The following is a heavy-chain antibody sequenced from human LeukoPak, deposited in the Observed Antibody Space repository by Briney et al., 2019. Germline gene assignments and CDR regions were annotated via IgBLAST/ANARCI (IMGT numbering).Heavy chain of an antibody. D-gene: IGHD3-10*01. CDR2: INPKSGDT. J-gene: IGHJ6*03. CDR3: ARERVYMVRGVIYYYYYMDV. CDR1: GYTFSAYY. Sequence: GASVKVSCKASGYTFSAYYMHWVRQAPGQGLEWMGWINPKSGDTGYAQKFQGRVTMTRNTSISTAYMELSSLRSEDTAVYYCARERVYMVRGVIYYYYYMDVWGKGTTVTISS. V-gene: IGHV1-8*02.